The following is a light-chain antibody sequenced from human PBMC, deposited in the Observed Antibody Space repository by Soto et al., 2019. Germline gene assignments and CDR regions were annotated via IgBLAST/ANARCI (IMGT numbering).Light chain of an antibody. Sequence: DIHLSQSPSSLSTSVGCRLTIPCRASQSISTYLNWYQQKPGKAPKLLIYVVSNLQSGVPSRFSGSGSGTDFTLTISSLQPEDFATYYCQQSHTMPFTFGGGTKVDIK. V-gene: IGKV1-39*01. CDR3: QQSHTMPFT. J-gene: IGKJ4*01. CDR1: QSISTY. CDR2: VVS.